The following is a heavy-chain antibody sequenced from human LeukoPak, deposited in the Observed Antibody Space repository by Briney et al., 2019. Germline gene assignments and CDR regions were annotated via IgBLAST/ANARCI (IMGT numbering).Heavy chain of an antibody. CDR1: GFTLSSYW. D-gene: IGHD3-22*01. CDR3: ARDPDLSGYSFFDY. CDR2: INSDGSRT. J-gene: IGHJ4*02. Sequence: GGSLRLSCAASGFTLSSYWMHWVRQAPGKGLVWVSRINSDGSRTSYADSVKGRFTISRGNAKNTLYLQMNSLRAEDTAVYYCARDPDLSGYSFFDYWGQGTLVTVSS. V-gene: IGHV3-74*01.